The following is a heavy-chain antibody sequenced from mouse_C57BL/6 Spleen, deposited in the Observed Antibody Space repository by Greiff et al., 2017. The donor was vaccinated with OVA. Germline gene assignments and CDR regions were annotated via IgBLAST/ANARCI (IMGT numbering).Heavy chain of an antibody. V-gene: IGHV14-4*01. CDR1: FFNLTSYY. Sequence: SFPFSFPSSFFNLTSYYIHFFNHIPEQGLEWIGWIDPENGDTEYASKFQGKATITADTSSNTAYLQLSSLTSEDTAVYYCTTDDGYYAWFAYWGQGTLVTVSA. J-gene: IGHJ3*01. CDR3: TTDDGYYAWFAY. D-gene: IGHD2-3*01. CDR2: IDPENGDT.